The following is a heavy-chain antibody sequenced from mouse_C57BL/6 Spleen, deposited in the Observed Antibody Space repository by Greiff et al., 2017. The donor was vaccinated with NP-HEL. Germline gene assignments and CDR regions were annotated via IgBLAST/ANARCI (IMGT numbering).Heavy chain of an antibody. CDR2: IYPGSGNT. CDR3: ARSDYYGSSSPFAY. D-gene: IGHD1-1*01. Sequence: VQLVESGAELVRPGASVKLSCKASGYTFTDYYINWVKQRPGQGLEWIARIYPGSGNTYYNEKFKGKATLTAEKSSSTAYMQLSSLTSEDSAVYFCARSDYYGSSSPFAYWGQGTLVTVSA. J-gene: IGHJ3*01. V-gene: IGHV1-76*01. CDR1: GYTFTDYY.